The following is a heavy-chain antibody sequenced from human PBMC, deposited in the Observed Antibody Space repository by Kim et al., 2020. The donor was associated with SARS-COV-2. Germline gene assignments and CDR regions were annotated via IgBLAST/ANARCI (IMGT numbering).Heavy chain of an antibody. J-gene: IGHJ4*02. CDR3: AKAGGSGRRVYFDY. CDR2: ISWNSGSI. CDR1: GFTFDDYA. D-gene: IGHD3-10*01. Sequence: GWSLRLSCAASGFTFDDYAMHWVRQAPGKGLEWVSGISWNSGSIGYADSVKGRFTISRDNAKNSLYLQMNSLRAEDTALYYCAKAGGSGRRVYFDYWGQGTLVTVSS. V-gene: IGHV3-9*01.